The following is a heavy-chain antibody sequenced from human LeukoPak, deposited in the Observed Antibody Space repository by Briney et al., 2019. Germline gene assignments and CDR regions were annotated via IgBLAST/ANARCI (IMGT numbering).Heavy chain of an antibody. D-gene: IGHD5-12*01. Sequence: ASVKVSCKASGCTFTSYDINWVRQATGQGLEWMGWMNPNSGNTGYAQKFQGRVTMTRNTSISTAYMELSSLRSEDTAVYYCARRGGYDSRRRCNWFDPWGQGTLVTVSS. CDR2: MNPNSGNT. J-gene: IGHJ5*02. CDR3: ARRGGYDSRRRCNWFDP. V-gene: IGHV1-8*01. CDR1: GCTFTSYD.